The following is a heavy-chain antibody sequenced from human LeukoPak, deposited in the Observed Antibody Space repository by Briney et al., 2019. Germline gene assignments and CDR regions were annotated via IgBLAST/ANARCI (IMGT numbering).Heavy chain of an antibody. Sequence: GGSLRLSCAASGFTFSSYWMRWVRQAPGKGLVWVSRINSDGSSTSYADSVKGRSTISRDNAKNTLYLQMNSLRAEDTAVYYCARAPYYDFWSGSYNWFDPWGQGTLVTVSS. CDR3: ARAPYYDFWSGSYNWFDP. D-gene: IGHD3-3*01. V-gene: IGHV3-74*01. CDR1: GFTFSSYW. CDR2: INSDGSST. J-gene: IGHJ5*02.